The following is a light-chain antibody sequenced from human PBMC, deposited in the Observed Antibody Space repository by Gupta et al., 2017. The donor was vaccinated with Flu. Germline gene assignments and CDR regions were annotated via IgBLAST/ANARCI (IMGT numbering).Light chain of an antibody. J-gene: IGKJ2*01. CDR3: QQYSYSSMYT. V-gene: IGKV1-5*03. Sequence: DIQMTPSPSTLSASVGDRVTITCRASQRISSWLAWYQQKPGKAPKLLIYKSSSLESGVPSRFSGSGSGTEFTLTISSLQPDDFATYYCQQYSYSSMYTFGQGTKLEIK. CDR2: KSS. CDR1: QRISSW.